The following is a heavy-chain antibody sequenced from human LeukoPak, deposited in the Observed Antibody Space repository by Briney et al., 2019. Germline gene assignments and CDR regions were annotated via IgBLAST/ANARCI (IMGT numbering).Heavy chain of an antibody. J-gene: IGHJ4*02. Sequence: SQTLSLTCTVSGGSISSSTYYWTWIRQHPGKGPEWIGYIHYSGSTYYHPSLKSRVTISVDTSANQFSLKLSFVTAADTAVYYCAKDSELTGVVRAFDYWGQGTLVTVSS. CDR2: IHYSGST. D-gene: IGHD5-18*01. CDR1: GGSISSSTYY. V-gene: IGHV4-31*03. CDR3: AKDSELTGVVRAFDY.